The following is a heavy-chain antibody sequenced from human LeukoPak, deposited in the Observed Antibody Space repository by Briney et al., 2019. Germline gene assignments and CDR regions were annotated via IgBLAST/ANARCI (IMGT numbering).Heavy chain of an antibody. CDR1: GFTLNNAW. CDR2: IKRETDGGTI. D-gene: IGHD3-22*01. V-gene: IGHV3-15*01. CDR3: TTDRYYDNSELQFQH. Sequence: GGSLRLSCAASGFTLNNAWMSWVRQAPGKGLEWLGRIKRETDGGTIDYAAPVKGKFTISRDDSRNTLYLQMDSLKIEDTAVYYCTTDRYYDNSELQFQHWGQGTLVTVSS. J-gene: IGHJ1*01.